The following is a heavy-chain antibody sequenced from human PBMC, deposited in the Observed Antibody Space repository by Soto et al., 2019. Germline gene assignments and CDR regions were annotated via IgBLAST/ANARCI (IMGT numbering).Heavy chain of an antibody. D-gene: IGHD3-3*01. Sequence: SETLSLTCTVSGGAMSGYYWTWILQTAGKGLAWIGRIYSSGGTKYHPSLKNRVGMSLDMSKNQFSLRLSSVTAADTAVYYCARGQRFSDSFDPWGQGTLVTVSS. V-gene: IGHV4-4*07. CDR1: GGAMSGYY. CDR3: ARGQRFSDSFDP. CDR2: IYSSGGT. J-gene: IGHJ5*02.